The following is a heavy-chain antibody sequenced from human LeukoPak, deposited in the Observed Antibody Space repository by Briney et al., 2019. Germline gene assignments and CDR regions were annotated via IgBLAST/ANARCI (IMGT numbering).Heavy chain of an antibody. CDR1: GGSISSSSYY. V-gene: IGHV4-39*02. CDR2: VFYTGST. D-gene: IGHD3-22*01. Sequence: SGTLSLTCTVSGGSISSSSYYWGWIRQPPGKGLEWIASVFYTGSTYYNPSLKSRVTISEDTSKNHFSLRLSSVTAADTAVYYCARLPTHYDTSGYYRGKYFDYWGQGTLVTVSS. CDR3: ARLPTHYDTSGYYRGKYFDY. J-gene: IGHJ4*02.